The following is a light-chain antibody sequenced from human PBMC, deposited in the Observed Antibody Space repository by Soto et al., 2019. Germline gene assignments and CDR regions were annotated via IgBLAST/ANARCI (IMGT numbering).Light chain of an antibody. J-gene: IGKJ3*01. CDR3: QQYNSLPFT. CDR2: DAA. CDR1: LSISLNY. V-gene: IGKV3-20*01. Sequence: IVLTQSPGTLSLSPGERATLSCRASLSISLNYLAWYQQKPGQTPRLLIYDAAIRATGIPDRFSGSGSGADFTLTISRVEPEDFADYYCQQYNSLPFTFGPGTKVNIK.